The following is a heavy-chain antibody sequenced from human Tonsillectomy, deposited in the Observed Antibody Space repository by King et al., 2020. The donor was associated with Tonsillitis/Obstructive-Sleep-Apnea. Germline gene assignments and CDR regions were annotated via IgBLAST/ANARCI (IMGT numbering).Heavy chain of an antibody. V-gene: IGHV3-23*04. CDR2: ISGSGGST. Sequence: VQLVESGGGLVQPGGSLRLSCAASGFTFSSYAMSWVRQAPGKGLEWVSAISGSGGSTYYADSVKGRFTISRDNSKNTLYLQMNSLRAEDTAVYYCAKDLGNITIFGVAPTYSIDVWGQGTTVTVSS. CDR1: GFTFSSYA. CDR3: AKDLGNITIFGVAPTYSIDV. D-gene: IGHD3-3*01. J-gene: IGHJ6*02.